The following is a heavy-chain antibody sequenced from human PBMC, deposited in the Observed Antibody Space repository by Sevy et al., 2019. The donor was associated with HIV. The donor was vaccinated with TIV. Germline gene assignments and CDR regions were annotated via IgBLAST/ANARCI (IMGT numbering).Heavy chain of an antibody. Sequence: GGSLRLSCAASGFAFSNYYAMHWVRQAPGKGLEWVALISYDGGDKYYADSLKGRITIPRDNFKNTLFLQINSMTTEDAAAEYCAGPGANYVDHAVFYAMDVWGQGTTVTVSS. CDR2: ISYDGGDK. CDR3: AGPGANYVDHAVFYAMDV. J-gene: IGHJ6*02. CDR1: GFAFSNYYA. V-gene: IGHV3-30*04. D-gene: IGHD4-17*01.